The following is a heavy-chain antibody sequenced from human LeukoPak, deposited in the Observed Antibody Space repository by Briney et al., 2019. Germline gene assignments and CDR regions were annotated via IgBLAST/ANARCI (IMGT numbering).Heavy chain of an antibody. V-gene: IGHV3-30*01. CDR2: ISYDGSNK. D-gene: IGHD3-22*01. Sequence: GGSLRLSCAASGFTFSSYAMHWVRQAPGKGLEWVAVISYDGSNKYYADSVKGRLTISRDNSKNTLYLQMNSLRAEDTALYYCARDPTGYYDSSYLDYWGQGTLVTVSS. CDR1: GFTFSSYA. CDR3: ARDPTGYYDSSYLDY. J-gene: IGHJ4*02.